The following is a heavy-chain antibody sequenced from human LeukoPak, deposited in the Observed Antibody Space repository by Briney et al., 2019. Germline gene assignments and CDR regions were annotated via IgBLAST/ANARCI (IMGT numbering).Heavy chain of an antibody. V-gene: IGHV3-48*04. CDR3: ARDQPTNWWNSEGSLFDY. J-gene: IGHJ4*02. CDR1: GFTVSRNY. CDR2: ISSSSSTI. Sequence: GGSLRLSCAVSGFTVSRNYMTWVRQAPGKGLEWVSYISSSSSTIYYADSVKGRFTISRDNAKNSLYLQMNSLRAEDTAVYYCARDQPTNWWNSEGSLFDYWGQGTLVTVSS. D-gene: IGHD2-8*02.